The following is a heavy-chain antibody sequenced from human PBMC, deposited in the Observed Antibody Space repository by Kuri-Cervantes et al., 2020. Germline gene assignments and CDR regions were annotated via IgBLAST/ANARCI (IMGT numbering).Heavy chain of an antibody. CDR2: INNSGST. V-gene: IGHV4-34*01. Sequence: SQTLSLTCALYGGSFSGYYSSWSRQPPRKGLEWIGEINNSGSTNYNTSLKSRVTISVDTYKNQFSLKLCSVTAADTAMYYCVRVGEITGIGYWGQGTLVTVSS. J-gene: IGHJ4*02. D-gene: IGHD2-8*02. CDR3: VRVGEITGIGY. CDR1: GGSFSGYY.